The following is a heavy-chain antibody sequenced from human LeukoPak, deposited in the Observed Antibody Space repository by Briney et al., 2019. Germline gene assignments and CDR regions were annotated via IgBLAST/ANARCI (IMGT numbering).Heavy chain of an antibody. J-gene: IGHJ4*02. Sequence: SVKVSCKASGYTFTDYYIHWVRQAPGQGLEWMGWINSNSGDTYYAQKFQGRVTMTRDTTITTAYMELSRLRSDDTAVYYCARERHVDNWGQGTLVTVSS. CDR3: ARERHVDN. V-gene: IGHV1-2*02. CDR2: INSNSGDT. CDR1: GYTFTDYY.